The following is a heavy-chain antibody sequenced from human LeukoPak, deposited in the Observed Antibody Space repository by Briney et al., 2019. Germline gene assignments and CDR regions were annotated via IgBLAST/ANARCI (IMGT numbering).Heavy chain of an antibody. J-gene: IGHJ6*02. V-gene: IGHV3-30-3*01. Sequence: PGGSLRLSCAGSGFTFSSYAMHWVRQAPGKGLEWVAVMSFDGSNKSYADSVKGRFTISRDNSKNTLFLQMNSLGPEDTAVYYCARIIVPAASYYYYGTDVWGQGTTVTVSS. CDR2: MSFDGSNK. CDR1: GFTFSSYA. CDR3: ARIIVPAASYYYYGTDV. D-gene: IGHD2-2*01.